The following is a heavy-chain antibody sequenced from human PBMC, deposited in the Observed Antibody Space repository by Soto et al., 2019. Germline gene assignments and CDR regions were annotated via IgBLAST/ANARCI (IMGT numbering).Heavy chain of an antibody. CDR2: IDWDDDK. Sequence: SGPTLVNPTQTLTLTCTFSGFSLSTSGMCVSWIRQPPGKALEWLALIDWDDDKYYSTSLKTRLTISKDTSKNQVVLTMTNMDPVDTATYYCARMNADTYSHYYAMDGWGQGNTVTVSS. D-gene: IGHD1-1*01. J-gene: IGHJ6*02. V-gene: IGHV2-70*01. CDR3: ARMNADTYSHYYAMDG. CDR1: GFSLSTSGMC.